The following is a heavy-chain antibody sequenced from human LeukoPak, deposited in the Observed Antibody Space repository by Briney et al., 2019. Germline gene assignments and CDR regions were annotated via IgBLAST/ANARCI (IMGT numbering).Heavy chain of an antibody. CDR1: GGTFSSYA. D-gene: IGHD3-22*01. CDR3: ASYRNYDSMIGEDY. CDR2: IIPIFGTA. V-gene: IGHV1-69*05. Sequence: SVKVSCKASGGTFSSYAISWVRQAPGQGLEWMGGIIPIFGTANYAQKFQGRVTITTDESTSTAYMELSSLRSEDTAVYYCASYRNYDSMIGEDYWGQGTLVTVSS. J-gene: IGHJ4*02.